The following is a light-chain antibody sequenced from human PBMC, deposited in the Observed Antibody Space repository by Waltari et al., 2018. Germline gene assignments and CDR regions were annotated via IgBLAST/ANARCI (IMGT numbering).Light chain of an antibody. CDR1: QSVLYSSNNENY. CDR2: WAS. J-gene: IGKJ1*01. V-gene: IGKV4-1*01. CDR3: QQYYNTPLT. Sequence: DIVMTQSPDSLAVSLGGRATIKCKSSQSVLYSSNNENYLAWYQQKTGHPPKLLIIWASIRESGVHDRFTGSGSGTDFTLTIRSLKAEDVAVYYCQQYYNTPLTFGQGTKVEIK.